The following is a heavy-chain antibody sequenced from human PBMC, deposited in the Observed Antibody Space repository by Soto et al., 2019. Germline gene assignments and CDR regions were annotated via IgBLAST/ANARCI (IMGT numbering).Heavy chain of an antibody. CDR3: APNAMKDYYYGMDV. CDR2: IYPGDSDT. J-gene: IGHJ6*02. Sequence: XESLKVSCKCSGSSCTSYWIGLVLQMPGKGLEWMGIIYPGDSDTRYSPSFQGQVTISADKSISTAYLQWSSLKASDTAMYYCAPNAMKDYYYGMDVCGQGTTVTVSS. CDR1: GSSCTSYW. D-gene: IGHD2-2*01. V-gene: IGHV5-51*01.